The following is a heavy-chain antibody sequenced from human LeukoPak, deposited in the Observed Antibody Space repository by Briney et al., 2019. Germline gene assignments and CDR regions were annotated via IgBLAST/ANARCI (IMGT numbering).Heavy chain of an antibody. V-gene: IGHV3-23*01. CDR1: GGSISSSSYY. Sequence: ETLSLTCTVSGGSISSSSYYWGWIRQPPGKGLEWVSTISGGGGSTYYADSVKGRFTISRDNSKSTLYLQVNSLRAEDTAVYYCAKGGKWDVTPFDYWGQGTLVTVSS. CDR3: AKGGKWDVTPFDY. J-gene: IGHJ4*02. CDR2: ISGGGGST. D-gene: IGHD1-26*01.